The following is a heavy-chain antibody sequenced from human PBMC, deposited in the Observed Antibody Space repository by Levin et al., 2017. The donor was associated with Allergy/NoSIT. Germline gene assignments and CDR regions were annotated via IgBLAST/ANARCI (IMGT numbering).Heavy chain of an antibody. J-gene: IGHJ4*02. V-gene: IGHV3-23*01. Sequence: GGSLRLSCAASGFTFSSYAMSWVRQAPGKGLEWVSAISGSGGSTYYADSVKGRFTISRDNSKNTLYLQMNSLRAEDTAVYYCAKKGIVVVTAPALLDYWGQGTLVTVSS. CDR1: GFTFSSYA. CDR2: ISGSGGST. CDR3: AKKGIVVVTAPALLDY. D-gene: IGHD2-21*02.